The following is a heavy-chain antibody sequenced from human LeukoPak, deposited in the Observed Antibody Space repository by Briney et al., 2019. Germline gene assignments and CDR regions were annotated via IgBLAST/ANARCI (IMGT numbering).Heavy chain of an antibody. CDR1: GFTVSSNY. Sequence: PGGSLRLSCAASGFTVSSNYTSWVRQAPGKGLEWVSVIYSGGSTYYADSVKGRFTISRDNSKNTLYLQMNSLRAEDTAVYYCAREAVAGPYFDYWGQGTLVTVSS. J-gene: IGHJ4*02. CDR2: IYSGGST. V-gene: IGHV3-66*01. CDR3: AREAVAGPYFDY. D-gene: IGHD6-19*01.